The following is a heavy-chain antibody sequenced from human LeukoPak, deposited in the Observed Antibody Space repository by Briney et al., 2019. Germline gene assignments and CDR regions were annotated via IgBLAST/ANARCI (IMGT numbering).Heavy chain of an antibody. J-gene: IGHJ4*02. CDR3: AKVYGGNSVEERGFDY. V-gene: IGHV3-23*01. Sequence: GGALRLPCSAFGFNLRHYGMSWVRPAPREGVEWVSTLWCSGDSPYYADSVKGRFTISRDNSKNTVYLQMNSLRAEDTAVYYCAKVYGGNSVEERGFDYWGQGTLVTVSS. D-gene: IGHD4-23*01. CDR2: LWCSGDSP. CDR1: GFNLRHYG.